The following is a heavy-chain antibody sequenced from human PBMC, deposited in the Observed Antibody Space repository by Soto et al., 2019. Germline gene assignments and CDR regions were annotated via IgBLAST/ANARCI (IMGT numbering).Heavy chain of an antibody. CDR2: MSSDGSKI. CDR1: GFDFTYYA. V-gene: IGHV3-30*18. D-gene: IGHD1-26*01. CDR3: AKDEGVGGTLGLFDY. Sequence: QVQLVESGGGAVQPGESLRLSCVASGFDFTYYAMHWVRQAPGKGLESVAVMSSDGSKIHHTDSVKGRFTISRDNSMNTLYLQMNSLRKEDTAVYFCAKDEGVGGTLGLFDYCGQGTLVSVSS. J-gene: IGHJ4*02.